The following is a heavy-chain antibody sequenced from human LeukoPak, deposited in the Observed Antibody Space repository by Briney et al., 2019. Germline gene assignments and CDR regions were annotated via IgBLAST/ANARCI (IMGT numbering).Heavy chain of an antibody. CDR3: ARDNIAAVATFDY. D-gene: IGHD6-13*01. Sequence: GASVKVSCKASGYTFTSYAMHWVRQAPGQRLEWMGWINAGNGNTKYSQKFQGRVTITRVTSASTAYMELSSLRSEDTAVYYCARDNIAAVATFDYWGQGTLVTVSS. CDR2: INAGNGNT. V-gene: IGHV1-3*01. CDR1: GYTFTSYA. J-gene: IGHJ4*02.